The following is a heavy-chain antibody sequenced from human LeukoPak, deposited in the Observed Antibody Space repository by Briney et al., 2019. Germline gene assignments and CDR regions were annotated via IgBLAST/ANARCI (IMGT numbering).Heavy chain of an antibody. Sequence: GGSLRLSCAASGFTVSSNYMSWVRQAPGKGLEWVAVISYDGSNKYYADSVKGRFTISRDNSKNTLYLQMNSLRAEDTAVYYCARGRDDSSGYFDYWGQGTLVTVSS. CDR3: ARGRDDSSGYFDY. CDR2: ISYDGSNK. CDR1: GFTVSSNY. V-gene: IGHV3-30-3*01. D-gene: IGHD3-22*01. J-gene: IGHJ4*02.